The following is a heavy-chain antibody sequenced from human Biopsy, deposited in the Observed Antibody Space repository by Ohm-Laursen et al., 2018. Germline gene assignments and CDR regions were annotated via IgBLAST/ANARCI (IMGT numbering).Heavy chain of an antibody. CDR1: GDSFTSYA. CDR2: IIPIPNVA. V-gene: IGHV1-69*10. D-gene: IGHD1-26*01. J-gene: IGHJ5*02. Sequence: AASVKVSCNASGDSFTSYAIGWVRQAPGQGLEWMGGIIPIPNVATYAQKFQGRITITADESTSTAYMELSSLTSDDTAVYFCARGEGSSWFDPWGHGTLVTVSS. CDR3: ARGEGSSWFDP.